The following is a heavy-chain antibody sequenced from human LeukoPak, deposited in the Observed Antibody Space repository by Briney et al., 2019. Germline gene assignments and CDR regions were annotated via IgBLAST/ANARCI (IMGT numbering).Heavy chain of an antibody. J-gene: IGHJ4*02. Sequence: GGSLRLSCAASGFTFSSYAMSWVRQAPGKGLEWVSYISSSGSTIYYADSVKGRFTISRDNAKNSLYLQMNSLRAEDTAVYYCARDDGDYAFDYWGQGTLVTASS. V-gene: IGHV3-48*04. D-gene: IGHD4-17*01. CDR1: GFTFSSYA. CDR3: ARDDGDYAFDY. CDR2: ISSSGSTI.